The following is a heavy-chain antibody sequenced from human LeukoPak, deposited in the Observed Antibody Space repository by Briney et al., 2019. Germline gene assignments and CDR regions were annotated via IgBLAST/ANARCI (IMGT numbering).Heavy chain of an antibody. V-gene: IGHV4-39*01. J-gene: IGHJ4*02. D-gene: IGHD5-18*01. Sequence: PSETLSLTCTVSGGSISSSSYYWGWIRQPPGKGLEWIGSIYYSGSTYYNPSLKSRVTISVDTSKNQFSLKLSSVTAADTAVYYCARLDSNAGYSYGCGVSPPTYFDYWGQGTLVTVSS. CDR1: GGSISSSSYY. CDR2: IYYSGST. CDR3: ARLDSNAGYSYGCGVSPPTYFDY.